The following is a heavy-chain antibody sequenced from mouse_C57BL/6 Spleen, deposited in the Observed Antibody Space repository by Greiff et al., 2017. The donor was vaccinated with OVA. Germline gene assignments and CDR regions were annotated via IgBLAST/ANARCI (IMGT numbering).Heavy chain of an antibody. Sequence: VQLQQSGPELVKPGASVKISCKASGYTFSDYYMNWVKQSHGKSLEWIGDINPNNGGTSYKQKFKGKATLSVDKSTSTAYMELSSLTSEDSAVYYCARFWVRLLTGAMDYWGQGTSVTVSS. J-gene: IGHJ4*01. V-gene: IGHV1-26*01. CDR2: INPNNGGT. D-gene: IGHD1-1*01. CDR3: ARFWVRLLTGAMDY. CDR1: GYTFSDYY.